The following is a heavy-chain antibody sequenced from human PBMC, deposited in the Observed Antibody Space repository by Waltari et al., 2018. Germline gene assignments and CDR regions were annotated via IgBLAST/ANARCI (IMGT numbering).Heavy chain of an antibody. CDR1: GYSISSGYY. CDR3: ATSLGDYFDY. CDR2: IYHSGST. V-gene: IGHV4-38-2*01. J-gene: IGHJ4*02. Sequence: QVQLQESGPGLVKPSETLSLTCAVSGYSISSGYYWGWIRQPPGKGLEWIGSIYHSGSTYYNPSLKSRVTISVDTSKNQFSLKLSSVTAADTAVYYCATSLGDYFDYWGQGTLVTVSS.